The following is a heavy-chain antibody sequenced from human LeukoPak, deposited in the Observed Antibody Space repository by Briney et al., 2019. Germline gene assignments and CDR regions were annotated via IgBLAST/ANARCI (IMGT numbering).Heavy chain of an antibody. V-gene: IGHV4-4*07. CDR2: IYTSGNT. CDR3: ASLGSGRFFDL. Sequence: SETLSLTCTVSGGSIRSYHWSWIRQPAGKGLEWVGLIYTSGNTKYNSSLKSRASMSVDTSKNQFSLKLRSVTAADTAVYFCASLGSGRFFDLWGRGTLVTVSS. J-gene: IGHJ2*01. CDR1: GGSIRSYH. D-gene: IGHD3-16*01.